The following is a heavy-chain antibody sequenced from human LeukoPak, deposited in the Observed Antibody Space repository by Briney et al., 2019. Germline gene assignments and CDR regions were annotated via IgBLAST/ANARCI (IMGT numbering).Heavy chain of an antibody. CDR1: GGSFSGYY. V-gene: IGHV4-34*01. CDR3: ARGEQQLVRSTDY. CDR2: INHSGRT. J-gene: IGHJ4*02. D-gene: IGHD6-13*01. Sequence: SETLSLTCAVYGGSFSGYYWSWIRQPPGKGLELIGEINHSGRTNYNPSLKSRVTISVDTSKNQFSLQLSSVTAADTAVYSCARGEQQLVRSTDYWGQGTLVTASS.